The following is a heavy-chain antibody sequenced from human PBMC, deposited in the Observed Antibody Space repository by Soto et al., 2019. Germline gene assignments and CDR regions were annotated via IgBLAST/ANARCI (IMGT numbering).Heavy chain of an antibody. V-gene: IGHV3-74*01. CDR1: GFTFSSFW. CDR3: ARIPPGWGGEQLVLDY. CDR2: INSDGSTT. Sequence: EVQLVESGGGLVQPGGSLRLSCAASGFTFSSFWMHWVRQAPGKGLVWVSRINSDGSTTSYADAVKGRFTISRDNAKNTLYLQMNSLRAEATAVYYCARIPPGWGGEQLVLDYWGQGTLVTVSS. D-gene: IGHD6-13*01. J-gene: IGHJ4*02.